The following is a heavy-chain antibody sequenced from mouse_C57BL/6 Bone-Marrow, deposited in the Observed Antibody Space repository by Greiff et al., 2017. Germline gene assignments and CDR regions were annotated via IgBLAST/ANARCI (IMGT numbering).Heavy chain of an antibody. Sequence: QVQLQQPGAELVKPGASVKLSCKASGYTFTSYWMHWVKQRPGRGLEWIGRIDPNSGGTKYNEKFKSKATLTVDKPSSTAYMQLSSLTSEDSAVYYCARETHYDYDKMAWFAYWGQGTLVTVSA. D-gene: IGHD2-4*01. CDR2: IDPNSGGT. CDR1: GYTFTSYW. CDR3: ARETHYDYDKMAWFAY. J-gene: IGHJ3*01. V-gene: IGHV1-72*01.